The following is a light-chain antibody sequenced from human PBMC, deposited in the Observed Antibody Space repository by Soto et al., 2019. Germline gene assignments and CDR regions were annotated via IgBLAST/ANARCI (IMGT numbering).Light chain of an antibody. J-gene: IGKJ3*01. V-gene: IGKV3-20*01. CDR1: QSVRNNY. CDR3: QLYGSSYT. CDR2: GTS. Sequence: EIVLTQSPGTLSLSPGERATLSCRARQSVRNNYLARYQQQPGQAPRLLIYGTSTRDTGLPDRFSVSGSGTQFTLTISILEPEDDAVYYCQLYGSSYTFGPVTKVDIK.